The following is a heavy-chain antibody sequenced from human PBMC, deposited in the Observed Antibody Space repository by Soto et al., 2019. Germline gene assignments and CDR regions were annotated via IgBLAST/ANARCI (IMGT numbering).Heavy chain of an antibody. CDR1: GFTFDDYA. CDR2: ISWNSGSI. CDR3: AKYLSPVRSGAFDI. Sequence: GGSLRLSCAASGFTFDDYAMHWVRQAPGKGLEWVSGISWNSGSIGYADSVKGRFTISRDNAKNSLYLQMNSLRAEDTALYYCAKYLSPVRSGAFDIWGQGTMVTVSS. J-gene: IGHJ3*02. D-gene: IGHD4-17*01. V-gene: IGHV3-9*01.